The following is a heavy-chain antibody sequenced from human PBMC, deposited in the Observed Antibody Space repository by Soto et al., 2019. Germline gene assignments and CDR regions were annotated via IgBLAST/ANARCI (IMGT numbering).Heavy chain of an antibody. CDR2: IRGSTYGGTT. D-gene: IGHD3-3*01. V-gene: IGHV3-49*04. J-gene: IGHJ6*02. Sequence: GSLRLSRTFSGFTSDDYDYALTWVRQAPGKGLQWLGLIRGSTYGGTTEYAASVKGRFTISRDDSKGITYLQMNSLKTEDTAVYYCSRDGDFYGLDVWGQGTTVTVSS. CDR3: SRDGDFYGLDV. CDR1: GFTSDDYDYA.